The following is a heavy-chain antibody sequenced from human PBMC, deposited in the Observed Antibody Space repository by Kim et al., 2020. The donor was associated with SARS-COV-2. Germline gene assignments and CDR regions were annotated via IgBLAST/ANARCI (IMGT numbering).Heavy chain of an antibody. Sequence: GGSLRLSCAASGFTFSDYAMNWVRQAPGKGLEWVGFIRSKANGGNTAYAASVRGRFTISRDDYTSIPYLQINSPKTADTAVYYCTRAYCSTTGHWG. CDR3: TRAYCSTTGH. CDR1: GFTFSDYA. CDR2: IRSKANGGNT. J-gene: IGHJ1*01. V-gene: IGHV3-49*04. D-gene: IGHD2-2*01.